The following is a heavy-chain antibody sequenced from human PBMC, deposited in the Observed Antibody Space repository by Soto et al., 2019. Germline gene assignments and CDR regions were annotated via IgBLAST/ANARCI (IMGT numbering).Heavy chain of an antibody. CDR1: GGSISSSSFH. CDR3: ARRERAAGTDWWFDP. J-gene: IGHJ5*02. CDR2: IYYSGST. D-gene: IGHD6-13*01. V-gene: IGHV4-39*01. Sequence: PSETLSLTCTVSGGSISSSSFHWGWIRQPPGKGLEWIGSIYYSGSTYYSPSLKSRVTISVDTSTNQFSLKLSSVTAADTAVYYCARRERAAGTDWWFDPWGQGTLVS.